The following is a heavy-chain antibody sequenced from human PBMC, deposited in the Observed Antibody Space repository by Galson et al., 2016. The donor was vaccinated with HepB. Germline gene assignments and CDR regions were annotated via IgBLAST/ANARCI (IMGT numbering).Heavy chain of an antibody. CDR1: GFTLSRYW. CDR3: ARVVSSSWNVEYFDY. CDR2: IDQDGSEK. Sequence: SLRLSCAASGFTLSRYWMSWVRQAPGKGLEWVANIDQDGSEKHYVDSVKGRFSISRDNAKSTLFLQMKSLRAEDTAGYYCARVVSSSWNVEYFDYWGQGALVTVSS. V-gene: IGHV3-7*04. D-gene: IGHD6-13*01. J-gene: IGHJ4*02.